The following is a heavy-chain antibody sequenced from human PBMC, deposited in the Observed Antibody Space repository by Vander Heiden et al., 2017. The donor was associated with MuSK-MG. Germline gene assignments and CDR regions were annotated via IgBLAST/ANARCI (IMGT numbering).Heavy chain of an antibody. CDR1: GYSISSGYY. D-gene: IGHD3-22*01. V-gene: IGHV4-38-2*02. CDR3: ARGAGMGGYLDY. Sequence: QVQLQESGPGLVKPSETLSLTCTVSGYSISSGYYWGWIRQPPGKGLEWIGSIYHSGSTYDNPALKSRVTISVDTSKKKCSLKMRSVKAADTAVYYFARGAGMGGYLDYWCQGTMVTVCS. CDR2: IYHSGST. J-gene: IGHJ4*02.